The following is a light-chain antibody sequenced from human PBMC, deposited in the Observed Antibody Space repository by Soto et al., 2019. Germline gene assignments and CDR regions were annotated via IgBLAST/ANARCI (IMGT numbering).Light chain of an antibody. CDR1: QGIRTY. CDR3: QQSYSTLVT. Sequence: IQMTQSPSSLSASIGDTVTITCRASQGIRTYLIWYQQKSGKAPKVLISGASSLQSGVPSRFTGTGSGTHFTLTISSLQPEDFATYYCQQSYSTLVTFGQGTKVEIK. CDR2: GAS. V-gene: IGKV1-39*01. J-gene: IGKJ1*01.